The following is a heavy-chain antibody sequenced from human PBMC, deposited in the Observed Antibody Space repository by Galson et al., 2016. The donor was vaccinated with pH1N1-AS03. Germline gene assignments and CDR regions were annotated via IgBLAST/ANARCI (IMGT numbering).Heavy chain of an antibody. CDR1: GGTFGNYA. D-gene: IGHD3-22*01. CDR3: ARDRHYDSSGRYFYESEH. Sequence: SVKVSCKASGGTFGNYAISWMRQAPGQGLEWMGGIHPIFGTPSYAQKVQGRLTVTADDYTSAAYMELSSLTSEDTAIYYCARDRHYDSSGRYFYESEHWGQGTLVIVSS. CDR2: IHPIFGTP. V-gene: IGHV1-69*13. J-gene: IGHJ4*02.